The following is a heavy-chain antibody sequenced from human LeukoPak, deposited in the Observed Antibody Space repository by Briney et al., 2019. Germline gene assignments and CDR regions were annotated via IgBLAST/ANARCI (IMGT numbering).Heavy chain of an antibody. D-gene: IGHD3-16*02. CDR3: ARETSVGTRGGLWGSYRLKWFDH. Sequence: GSLRLSCAASGFTFSSYWMSWVRQAPGKGLEWVANIKQDGSEKYYVDSVKGRFTISRDNAKNSLYLQMNSLRVEDTAVYYCARETSVGTRGGLWGSYRLKWFDHWGQGTLGTVSS. CDR1: GFTFSSYW. V-gene: IGHV3-7*01. CDR2: IKQDGSEK. J-gene: IGHJ5*02.